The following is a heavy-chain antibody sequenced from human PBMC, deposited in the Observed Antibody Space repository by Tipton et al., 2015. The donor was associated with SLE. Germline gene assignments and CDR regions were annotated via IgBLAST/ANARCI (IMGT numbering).Heavy chain of an antibody. V-gene: IGHV3-23*01. J-gene: IGHJ4*02. Sequence: GSLRLSCAASGFTVSSNYMTWVRQAPGKGLEWVSAISGSDGSTYYADSVKGRFTISRDNSKNTLYLQMNSLRAEDTAVYYCAKDWESGSYATHFDYWGQGTLVTVSS. CDR2: ISGSDGST. CDR1: GFTVSSNY. D-gene: IGHD2-2*01. CDR3: AKDWESGSYATHFDY.